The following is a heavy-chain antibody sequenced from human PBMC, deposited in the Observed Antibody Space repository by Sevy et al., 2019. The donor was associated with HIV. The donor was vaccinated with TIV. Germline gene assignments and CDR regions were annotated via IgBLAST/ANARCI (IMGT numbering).Heavy chain of an antibody. CDR1: GYTFTRHA. V-gene: IGHV1-3*01. Sequence: ALVKVSCKASGYTFTRHAMHWVRQAPGQSLEWMGWIDAGNDDTKSSQNLQGRVTITRDTSASTVYVELSSLRYEDTAVYYCAREGANWGWYLDSWGQGTLVTVSS. J-gene: IGHJ4*02. D-gene: IGHD7-27*01. CDR3: AREGANWGWYLDS. CDR2: IDAGNDDT.